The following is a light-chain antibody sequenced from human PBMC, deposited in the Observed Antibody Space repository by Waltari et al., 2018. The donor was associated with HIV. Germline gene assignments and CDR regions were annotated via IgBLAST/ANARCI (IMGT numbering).Light chain of an antibody. J-gene: IGLJ2*01. V-gene: IGLV1-47*01. CDR2: QND. CDR3: SAWDDKLTALV. CDR1: SYNIGNNF. Sequence: QSVLTQPPSASGTPGQRVTISCSGNSYNIGNNFVSWYQQVPGMAPKLLIYQNDQRPSGVPDRFSGSKSGTSAFLAISVLRSEDEADYYCSAWDDKLTALVFGGGTKLTDL.